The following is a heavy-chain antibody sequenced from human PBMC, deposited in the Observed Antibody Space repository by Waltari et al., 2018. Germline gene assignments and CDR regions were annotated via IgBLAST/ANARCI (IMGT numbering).Heavy chain of an antibody. CDR3: ARVFWTSASSGVSFLDP. V-gene: IGHV4-4*07. J-gene: IGHJ5*02. CDR2: IYSSGST. Sequence: QVQLQESGPGLVKPSETLSLPCTVSGGPISSYYWSWIRQPAGKGLEWIGRIYSSGSTNYNPSLKSRVTMSLDTSKNHFSLTLSSVTAADTAVYYCARVFWTSASSGVSFLDPWGQGTLVTVSS. CDR1: GGPISSYY. D-gene: IGHD3-3*01.